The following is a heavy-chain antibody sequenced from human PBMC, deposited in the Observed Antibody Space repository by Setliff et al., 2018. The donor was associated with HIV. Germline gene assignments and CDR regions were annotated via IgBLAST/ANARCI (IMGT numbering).Heavy chain of an antibody. J-gene: IGHJ4*02. Sequence: ASVMVSCKASGYTFTTYDITWVRQAPGQGLEWLGWISPYNGHTNFAQEFQGRVTMTTDTATSTAYMEVRSLRSDDTAVYYCARTDYGGNSGGNYFDYWGQGSLVTVSS. CDR1: GYTFTTYD. D-gene: IGHD4-17*01. V-gene: IGHV1-18*01. CDR3: ARTDYGGNSGGNYFDY. CDR2: ISPYNGHT.